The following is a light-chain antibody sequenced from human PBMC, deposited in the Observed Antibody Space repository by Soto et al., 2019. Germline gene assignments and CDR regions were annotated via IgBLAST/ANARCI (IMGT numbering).Light chain of an antibody. CDR2: AAS. J-gene: IGKJ4*01. CDR1: QGIRND. V-gene: IGKV1-17*01. CDR3: QQVESYPST. Sequence: DIQMTQSPSSLSASLGDRVTITCRASQGIRNDVGWYQQKPGKAPKRLIYAASGLQSGVPSRFSGSGFGTDFTLTITSLQPEDFATYYCQQVESYPSTFGGGTKVDIK.